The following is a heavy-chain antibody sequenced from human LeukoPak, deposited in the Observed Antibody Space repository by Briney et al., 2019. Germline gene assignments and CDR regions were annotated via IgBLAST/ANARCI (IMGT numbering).Heavy chain of an antibody. CDR1: GGFISSYY. J-gene: IGHJ4*02. CDR2: IYYSGST. Sequence: SETLSLTCTVSGGFISSYYWSWIRQPPGKGLEWIGYIYYSGSTNYNPSLKSRVTISVDTSKNQFSLKLSSVTAADTAVYYCAVGLLHPFDYWGQGTLVTVSS. CDR3: AVGLLHPFDY. D-gene: IGHD3-3*01. V-gene: IGHV4-59*08.